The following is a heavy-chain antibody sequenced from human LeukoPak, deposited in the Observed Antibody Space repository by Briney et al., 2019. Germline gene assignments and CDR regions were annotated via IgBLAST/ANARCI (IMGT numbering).Heavy chain of an antibody. Sequence: GGSLRLSCADSGFTFNSYWMGWVRQTPGKGLEWVANIKHDGSEKYYVDSVEGRFTISRDNAKNSLFLQMNSLRAEDTAVYYCARDSGRTGYDLLDYWGQGTLVTVSS. J-gene: IGHJ4*02. CDR1: GFTFNSYW. CDR3: ARDSGRTGYDLLDY. D-gene: IGHD5-12*01. V-gene: IGHV3-7*01. CDR2: IKHDGSEK.